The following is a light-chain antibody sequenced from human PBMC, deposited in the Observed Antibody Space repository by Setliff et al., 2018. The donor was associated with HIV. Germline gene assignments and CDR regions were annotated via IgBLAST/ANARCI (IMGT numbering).Light chain of an antibody. CDR2: KAS. CDR3: QHYNYFPKI. V-gene: IGKV1-5*03. Sequence: DIQMTQSPSILSASVGDRVTITCWASQSVYSWLAWYQQKPGKAPKVLIYKASNLESGVPSRFSGSGSGTEYTLTISSLQPDDFATYYCQHYNYFPKIFGQGTKVDIK. CDR1: QSVYSW. J-gene: IGKJ1*01.